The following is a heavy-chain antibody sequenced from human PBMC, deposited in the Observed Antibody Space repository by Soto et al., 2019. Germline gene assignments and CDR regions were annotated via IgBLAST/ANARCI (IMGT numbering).Heavy chain of an antibody. CDR2: INHSGST. CDR1: GGSFSGYY. V-gene: IGHV4-34*01. CDR3: ARTRRYYYDSSGSSYFQH. D-gene: IGHD3-22*01. Sequence: SETLSLTCAVYGGSFSGYYWSWIRQPPGKGLQWIGEINHSGSTNYNPSLKSRVTISVDTSKNQFSLKLSSVTAADTAVYYCARTRRYYYDSSGSSYFQHWGQGTLVTVSS. J-gene: IGHJ1*01.